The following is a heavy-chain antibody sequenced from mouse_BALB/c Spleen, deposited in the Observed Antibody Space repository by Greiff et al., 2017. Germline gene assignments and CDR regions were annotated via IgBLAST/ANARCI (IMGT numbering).Heavy chain of an antibody. CDR1: GYSITSGYY. CDR3: ARDYGNYGRYYAMDY. Sequence: EVKLMESGPGLVKPSQSLSLTCSVTGYSITSGYYWNWIRQFPGNKLEWMGYISYDGSNNYNPSLKNRISITRDTSKNQFFLKLNSVTTEDTATYYCARDYGNYGRYYAMDYWGQGTSVTVSS. D-gene: IGHD2-1*01. V-gene: IGHV3-6*02. J-gene: IGHJ4*01. CDR2: ISYDGSN.